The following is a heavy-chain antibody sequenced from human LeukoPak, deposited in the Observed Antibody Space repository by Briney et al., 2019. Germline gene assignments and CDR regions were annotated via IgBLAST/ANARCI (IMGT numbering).Heavy chain of an antibody. CDR2: IYYSGST. J-gene: IGHJ5*02. D-gene: IGHD2-15*01. CDR1: GGSISSISYY. Sequence: SETLSLTCTVSGGSISSISYYWGWIRQPPGKGLEWIASIYYSGSTFYNPSLKSRVTISVDTPKNQFSLKQSSVTAADTAVYYCARVGTYCSGGSCRSWFDPWGQGTLVTVSS. CDR3: ARVGTYCSGGSCRSWFDP. V-gene: IGHV4-39*07.